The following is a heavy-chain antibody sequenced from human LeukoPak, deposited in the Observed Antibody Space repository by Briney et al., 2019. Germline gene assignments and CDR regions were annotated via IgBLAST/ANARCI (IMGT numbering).Heavy chain of an antibody. Sequence: SVKVSCKASGGTFSSYAITWVRQAPGQGLEWMGRIIPIFGTANYAQKFQGRVTITTDESTSTAYMELSTLRSDDTAVYYCAREGPPGDSSNWFLEGYFDIWGQGTLVTVSS. V-gene: IGHV1-69*05. CDR1: GGTFSSYA. CDR3: AREGPPGDSSNWFLEGYFDI. CDR2: IIPIFGTA. J-gene: IGHJ4*02. D-gene: IGHD6-13*01.